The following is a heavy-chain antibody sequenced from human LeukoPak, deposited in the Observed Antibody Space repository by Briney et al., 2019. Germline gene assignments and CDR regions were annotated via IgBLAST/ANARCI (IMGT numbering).Heavy chain of an antibody. CDR2: ISSNGVNT. Sequence: GGSLRLSCAASGFTFSSYAMHWVRQAPGKAPEYVSAISSNGVNTYYADSVRGRFTISRDNSKNTLYIQMGSLRREDMAVYYCARRHNYYYYMDVWGKGTTVTVSS. V-gene: IGHV3-64*02. CDR1: GFTFSSYA. J-gene: IGHJ6*03. CDR3: ARRHNYYYYMDV.